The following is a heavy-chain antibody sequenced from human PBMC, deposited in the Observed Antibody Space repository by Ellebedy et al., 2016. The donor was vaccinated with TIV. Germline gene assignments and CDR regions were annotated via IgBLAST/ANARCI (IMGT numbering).Heavy chain of an antibody. CDR1: GFIFSTYS. Sequence: PGGSLRLSCAASGFIFSTYSMSWVRQAPGKGLEWVSIISNSSSHIYYADSVKGRFTISRDNAKNSLYLQMNSLRAEDTAVYYCAMNDHGDHGDYFDHWGQGTLVTVSS. J-gene: IGHJ4*01. CDR2: ISNSSSHI. CDR3: AMNDHGDHGDYFDH. D-gene: IGHD4-17*01. V-gene: IGHV3-21*06.